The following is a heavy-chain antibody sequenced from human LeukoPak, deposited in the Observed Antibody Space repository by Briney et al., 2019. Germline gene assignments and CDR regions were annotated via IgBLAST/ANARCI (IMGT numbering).Heavy chain of an antibody. CDR1: GGSISSYY. J-gene: IGHJ4*02. Sequence: SETLSLTCTVSGGSISSYYWSWIRQPPGKGLEWIGYIYYSGSTNYNPSLKSRGTISVDTSKNQFSLKPSSVTAADTAVYYCAGTYYYDSSVYYRGYYFDYWGQGTLVTVSS. D-gene: IGHD3-22*01. CDR2: IYYSGST. CDR3: AGTYYYDSSVYYRGYYFDY. V-gene: IGHV4-59*12.